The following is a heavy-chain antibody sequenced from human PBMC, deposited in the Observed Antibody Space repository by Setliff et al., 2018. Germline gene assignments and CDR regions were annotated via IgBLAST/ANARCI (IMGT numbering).Heavy chain of an antibody. Sequence: SETLSLTCTVSGGSISSYYWSWIRQPAGKGLEWIGRIYTTWSTNYNPSLRSRVTISLDTSKSQFFLKLNSVTAADTAVYYCARMSGFLYMDVWGKGTPVTVSS. CDR1: GGSISSYY. CDR2: IYTTWST. D-gene: IGHD3-3*01. CDR3: ARMSGFLYMDV. V-gene: IGHV4-4*07. J-gene: IGHJ6*03.